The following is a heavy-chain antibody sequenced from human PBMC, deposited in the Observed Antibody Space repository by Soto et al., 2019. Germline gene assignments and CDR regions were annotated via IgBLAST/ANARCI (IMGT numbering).Heavy chain of an antibody. CDR2: IIPIFGTA. Sequence: ASVKVSCKASGGTFSSYAISWVRQAPGQGLEWMGGIIPIFGTANYAQKFQGRVTITADESTSTAYMELSSLRSEDTAVYYCARASPPAIAAAGAFFDYWGQGTLVTVSS. J-gene: IGHJ4*02. V-gene: IGHV1-69*13. D-gene: IGHD6-13*01. CDR3: ARASPPAIAAAGAFFDY. CDR1: GGTFSSYA.